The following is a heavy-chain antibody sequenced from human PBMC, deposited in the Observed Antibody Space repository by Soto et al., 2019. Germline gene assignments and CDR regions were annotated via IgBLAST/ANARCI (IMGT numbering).Heavy chain of an antibody. V-gene: IGHV3-21*01. CDR3: ARHYYSSWYLGY. D-gene: IGHD6-13*01. CDR2: ISTSSTYI. CDR1: GFTFSSYS. J-gene: IGHJ4*02. Sequence: EVQLVESGGGLVKPGGSLRLSCAASGFTFSSYSMNWVRQAPGKGLEWVSSISTSSTYIYYADSVKGRFTISRDNAKNSLYLQMNSLRAEDTAVYYYARHYYSSWYLGYWGQGTLVTVSP.